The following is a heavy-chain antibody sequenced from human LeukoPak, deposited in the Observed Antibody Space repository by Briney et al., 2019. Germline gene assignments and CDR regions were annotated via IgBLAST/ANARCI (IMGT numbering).Heavy chain of an antibody. D-gene: IGHD6-19*01. V-gene: IGHV4-59*01. Sequence: SETLSLTCTVSGGSISSYYWSWIRQPPGKGLEWIGYIYCSGSTKYNPSLKSRVTISVDTSKNQFSLKLSSVTAADTAVYYCVRAGRSGWGYDYWGQGTLVTVSS. CDR3: VRAGRSGWGYDY. J-gene: IGHJ4*02. CDR2: IYCSGST. CDR1: GGSISSYY.